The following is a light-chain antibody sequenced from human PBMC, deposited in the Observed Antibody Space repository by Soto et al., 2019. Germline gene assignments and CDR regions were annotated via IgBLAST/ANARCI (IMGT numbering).Light chain of an antibody. V-gene: IGLV2-14*01. CDR2: SVS. Sequence: QSVLTQPASVSGSPGQSITISCSGTSSDIGAYDHVAWFQQFPGKTPKLNIYSVSNRPSGVSYRFSGSKSGNTASLTISGLQAEDEADYYCISYTVSRSYVFGTGTKLTVL. CDR1: SSDIGAYDH. CDR3: ISYTVSRSYV. J-gene: IGLJ1*01.